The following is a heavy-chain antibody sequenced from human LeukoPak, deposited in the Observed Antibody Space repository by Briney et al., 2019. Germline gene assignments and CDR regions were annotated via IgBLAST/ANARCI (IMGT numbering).Heavy chain of an antibody. V-gene: IGHV3-23*01. CDR2: ISGSGGST. CDR3: AKGPITMVRGVIEHYFDY. D-gene: IGHD3-10*01. J-gene: IGHJ4*02. Sequence: PGGSLRLSCAASGFTFSSYAMSWVRQAPGKGLEWVSAISGSGGSTYYADSVKGRFTISRDNSKNTLYLQMNSLRAEDTAVYYCAKGPITMVRGVIEHYFDYWGQGTLVTVSS. CDR1: GFTFSSYA.